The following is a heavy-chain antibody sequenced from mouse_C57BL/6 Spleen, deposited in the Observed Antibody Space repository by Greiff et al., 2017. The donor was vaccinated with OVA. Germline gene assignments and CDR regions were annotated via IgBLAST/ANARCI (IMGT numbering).Heavy chain of an antibody. CDR1: GYTFTSYW. V-gene: IGHV1-72*01. J-gene: IGHJ4*01. CDR3: ARYYYYAMDY. CDR2: IDPNSGGT. Sequence: QVQLQQSGAELVKPGASVKLSCKASGYTFTSYWMHWVKQRPGRGLGWIGRIDPNSGGTKYNEKFKSKATLTVDKPSSTAYMQLSSLTSEESAVYYCARYYYYAMDYWGQGTSVTVSS.